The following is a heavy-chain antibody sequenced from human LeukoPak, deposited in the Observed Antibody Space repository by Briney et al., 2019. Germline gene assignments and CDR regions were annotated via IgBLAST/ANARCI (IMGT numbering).Heavy chain of an antibody. CDR1: GFTFSNAW. CDR2: IKSKTDGGTT. V-gene: IGHV3-15*01. J-gene: IGHJ3*02. D-gene: IGHD3-22*01. CDR3: TSLTGVITITPVTGGAFDI. Sequence: PGGSLRLSCAASGFTFSNAWMSWVRQAPGKGLEWVGRIKSKTDGGTTDYAAPVKGRFTISRDDSKNTLYLQMNSLKTEDTAVYYCTSLTGVITITPVTGGAFDIWGQGTMVTVSS.